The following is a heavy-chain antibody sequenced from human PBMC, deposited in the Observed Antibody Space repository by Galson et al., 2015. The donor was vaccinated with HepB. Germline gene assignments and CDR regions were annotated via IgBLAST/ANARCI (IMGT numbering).Heavy chain of an antibody. CDR1: GYTFTSYA. CDR2: INAGNGNT. D-gene: IGHD3-16*02. CDR3: ARGSYDYVWGSYRPLV. Sequence: SVKVSCKASGYTFTSYAMHWVRQAPGQRLEWMGWINAGNGNTKYSQKFQGRVTITRDTSASTAYMELSSLRSEDTAVYYCARGSYDYVWGSYRPLVWGQGTLVTVSS. V-gene: IGHV1-3*01. J-gene: IGHJ4*02.